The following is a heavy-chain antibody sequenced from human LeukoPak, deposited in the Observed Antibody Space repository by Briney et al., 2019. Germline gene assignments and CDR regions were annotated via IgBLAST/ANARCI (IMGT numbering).Heavy chain of an antibody. D-gene: IGHD5-12*01. J-gene: IGHJ4*02. CDR3: KTLPVATNFDY. CDR2: ISSSGTTI. CDR1: GFSFSVYE. Sequence: GGSLRLSCAASGFSFSVYEMHWVRQAPGKGLEWISDISSSGTTIYYADSVKGRFTISRDNAKNSLYLQMNSLRAEDTAVYYCKTLPVATNFDYWGQGTLVTVSS. V-gene: IGHV3-48*03.